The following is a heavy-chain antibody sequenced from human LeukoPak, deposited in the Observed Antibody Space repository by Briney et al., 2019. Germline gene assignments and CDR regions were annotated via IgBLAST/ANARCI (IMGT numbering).Heavy chain of an antibody. D-gene: IGHD6-25*01. Sequence: GGSLRLSCEASGFSLSSYVISWILQAPGKGLEWISYITNTGRSTNYADAVKGRFTISRDNGKQSVYLEMTDLRAEDTAVYYCAREASGNYHVFDSWGQGTLVIVSS. J-gene: IGHJ4*02. CDR2: ITNTGRST. V-gene: IGHV3-11*04. CDR1: GFSLSSYV. CDR3: AREASGNYHVFDS.